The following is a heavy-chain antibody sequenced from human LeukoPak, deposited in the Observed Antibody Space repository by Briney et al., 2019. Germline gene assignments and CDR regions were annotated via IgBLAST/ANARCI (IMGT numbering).Heavy chain of an antibody. CDR1: GFTFSSYS. J-gene: IGHJ4*02. V-gene: IGHV3-21*01. D-gene: IGHD4-17*01. Sequence: GGSLRLSCAASGFTFSSYSMNWVRQAPGKGLEWVSSISSSSSYIYYADSVKGRFTISRDNAKNSLYLQMNSLRAEDTAVYYCARSGDGDYVPKTAAFDYWGQGTLVTVSS. CDR3: ARSGDGDYVPKTAAFDY. CDR2: ISSSSSYI.